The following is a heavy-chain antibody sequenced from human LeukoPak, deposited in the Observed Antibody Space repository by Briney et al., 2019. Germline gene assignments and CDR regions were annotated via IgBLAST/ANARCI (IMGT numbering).Heavy chain of an antibody. V-gene: IGHV4-4*07. CDR2: IYTSGST. D-gene: IGHD2-2*01. CDR3: ARDKRYQLLLGYYMDV. Sequence: PSETLALTCTFSGGSISSYYWSWIRQPGGKGLVWIGRIYTSGSTNYNPSLKSRVTMSVDTSKNQFSLKLSSVTAADTAVYYCARDKRYQLLLGYYMDVWGKGTTVTVSS. J-gene: IGHJ6*03. CDR1: GGSISSYY.